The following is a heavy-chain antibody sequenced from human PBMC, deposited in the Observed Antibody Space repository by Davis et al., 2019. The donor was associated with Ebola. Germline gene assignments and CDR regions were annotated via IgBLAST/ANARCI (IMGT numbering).Heavy chain of an antibody. D-gene: IGHD1-1*01. CDR3: AREELAPYLYYGMDV. Sequence: GESLKISCAASGFTFSSYSMNWVRQAPGKGLEWVSYISSSSSTIYYADSVKGRLTISRDNAKNSLYLQMNSLRDEDTAVYYCAREELAPYLYYGMDVWGQGTTVTVSS. V-gene: IGHV3-48*02. CDR2: ISSSSSTI. J-gene: IGHJ6*02. CDR1: GFTFSSYS.